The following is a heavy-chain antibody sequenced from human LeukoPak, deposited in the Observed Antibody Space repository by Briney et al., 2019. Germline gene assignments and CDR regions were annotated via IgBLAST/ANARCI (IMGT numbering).Heavy chain of an antibody. CDR1: GFTFRSHA. CDR3: GKEEQRVITPGLDY. CDR2: IYENGGTT. V-gene: IGHV3-23*01. D-gene: IGHD4-23*01. J-gene: IGHJ4*02. Sequence: GGSLRLSCVGSGFTFRSHAMSWVRQAPEKGLEFVSGIYENGGTTYYADSVKGRFSISRDNSKNTLYLQMDSLRGEDTAVYYCGKEEQRVITPGLDYWGQGTLVTVSS.